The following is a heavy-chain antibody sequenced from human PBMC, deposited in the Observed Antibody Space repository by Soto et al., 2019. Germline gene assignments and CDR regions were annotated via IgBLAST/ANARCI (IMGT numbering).Heavy chain of an antibody. Sequence: SVKVSCKASGFTFTSSAVQWVRQARGQRLEWIGWIVVGSGNTNYAQKFQERVTITRDMSTSTAYMELSSLRSEDTAVYYCAADKAFSSSAGYYYYYGMDVWGQGTTVTVSS. CDR2: IVVGSGNT. J-gene: IGHJ6*02. CDR3: AADKAFSSSAGYYYYYGMDV. D-gene: IGHD6-6*01. CDR1: GFTFTSSA. V-gene: IGHV1-58*01.